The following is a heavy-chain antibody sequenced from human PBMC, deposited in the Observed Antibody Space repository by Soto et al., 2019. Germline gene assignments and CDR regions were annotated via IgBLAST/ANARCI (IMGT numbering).Heavy chain of an antibody. J-gene: IGHJ4*02. Sequence: EVQLVESGGGLVQPGRSLRLSCAASGFTFDDYAMHWVRQAPGKGLEWVSGISWNSGSIGYADSVKGRFTISRDNAKNSLYLQMNSLRAEDTALYYCTTDPLRSYWGQGTLVTVSS. CDR3: TTDPLRSY. V-gene: IGHV3-9*01. CDR1: GFTFDDYA. CDR2: ISWNSGSI.